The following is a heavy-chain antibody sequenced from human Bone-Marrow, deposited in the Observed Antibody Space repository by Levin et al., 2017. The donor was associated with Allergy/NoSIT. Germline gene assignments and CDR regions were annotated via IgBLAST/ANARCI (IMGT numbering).Heavy chain of an antibody. CDR1: GFTFSSYA. CDR2: ISGSGGST. V-gene: IGHV3-23*01. D-gene: IGHD2-8*02. CDR3: AKDLFLVYFDY. J-gene: IGHJ4*02. Sequence: LGESLKISCAASGFTFSSYAMSWVRQAPGKGLEWVSAISGSGGSTYYADSVKGRFTISRDNSKNTLYLQMNSLRAEDTAVYYCAKDLFLVYFDYWGQGTLVTVSS.